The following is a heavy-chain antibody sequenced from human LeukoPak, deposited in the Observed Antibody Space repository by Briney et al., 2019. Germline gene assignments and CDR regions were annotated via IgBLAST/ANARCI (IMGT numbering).Heavy chain of an antibody. CDR3: ARGAGGSGYYYLLT. J-gene: IGHJ4*02. D-gene: IGHD3-10*01. CDR1: GYTFISFD. V-gene: IGHV1-8*02. Sequence: APVKVSCKASGYTFISFDIIWVRQATGQGLEWMGWMNPNSADRGYAQKFRGRVTMTRSTSISTAYMELSSLRSEDSAVYYCARGAGGSGYYYLLTWGQGTLVTVSP. CDR2: MNPNSADR.